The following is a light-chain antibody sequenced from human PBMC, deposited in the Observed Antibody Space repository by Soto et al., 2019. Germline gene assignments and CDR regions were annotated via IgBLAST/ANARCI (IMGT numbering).Light chain of an antibody. Sequence: QSVLTQPPSVSGAPGQRVTISCTGSRSNVGAGSDVHWYQQPPGTAPKLLIFGNSNRPSGVPDRFSGSKSGTSASLAITGLQAEDEADYYCQSYDSSLSGVVFGGGTKLTVL. V-gene: IGLV1-40*01. CDR2: GNS. CDR1: RSNVGAGSD. J-gene: IGLJ2*01. CDR3: QSYDSSLSGVV.